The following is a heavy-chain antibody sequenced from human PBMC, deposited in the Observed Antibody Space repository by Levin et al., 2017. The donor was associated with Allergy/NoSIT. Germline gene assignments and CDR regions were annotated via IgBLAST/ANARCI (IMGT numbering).Heavy chain of an antibody. CDR1: GGSVSSGSYY. CDR2: IYYSGST. V-gene: IGHV4-61*01. D-gene: IGHD2-2*01. J-gene: IGHJ6*03. CDR3: ARLYCSSTSCFPRYYDYMDV. Sequence: SETLSLTCTVSGGSVSSGSYYWSWIRQPPGKGLEWIGYIYYSGSTNYNPSLKSRVTISVDTSKNQFSLKLSSVTAADTAVYYCARLYCSSTSCFPRYYDYMDVWGKGTTVTVSS.